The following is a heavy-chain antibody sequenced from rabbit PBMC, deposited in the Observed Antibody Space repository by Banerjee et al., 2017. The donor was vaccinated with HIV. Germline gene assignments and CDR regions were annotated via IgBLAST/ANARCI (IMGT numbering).Heavy chain of an antibody. Sequence: QSLEESGGDLVTPGGTLTLTCTASGSDISGYSISWVRQAPGKGLEWIACINTSSGNTVYASWAKGRFTISKTSSTTVTLQMTSLTGADTATYFCARCNKYDDYGDVWLDLWGPGTLVTVS. CDR1: GSDISGYS. CDR3: ARCNKYDDYGDVWLDL. D-gene: IGHD2-1*01. CDR2: INTSSGNT. J-gene: IGHJ5*01. V-gene: IGHV1S40*01.